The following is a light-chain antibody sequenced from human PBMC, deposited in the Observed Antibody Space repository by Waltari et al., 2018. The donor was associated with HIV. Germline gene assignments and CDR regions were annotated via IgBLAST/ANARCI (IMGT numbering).Light chain of an antibody. CDR2: LAS. V-gene: IGKV4-1*01. Sequence: DIVMTQSPDSLAVSLGERDTINCKSSHKALYKRNNKNYIARFQQKQGKPPQLLIDLASIRGSVVPDRFTGSGSGTAFTLTRSSLQAEDVAVYYCQQYANFPWTFGRVTKVEIK. CDR3: QQYANFPWT. CDR1: HKALYKRNNKNY. J-gene: IGKJ1*01.